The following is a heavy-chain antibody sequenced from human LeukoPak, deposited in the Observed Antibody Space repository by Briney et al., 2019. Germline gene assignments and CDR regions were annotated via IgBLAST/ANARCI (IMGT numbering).Heavy chain of an antibody. V-gene: IGHV1-18*01. CDR3: ARVSTYYDILTGYSPDY. J-gene: IGHJ4*02. CDR2: ISAYNGNT. D-gene: IGHD3-9*01. CDR1: GYTFTSYG. Sequence: GASVKVSCKASGYTFTSYGISWVRQAPGQGLEWMGLISAYNGNTNYAQKLQGRVTMTTDTSTSTAYMELRSLRSDDTAVYYCARVSTYYDILTGYSPDYWGQGTLVTVSS.